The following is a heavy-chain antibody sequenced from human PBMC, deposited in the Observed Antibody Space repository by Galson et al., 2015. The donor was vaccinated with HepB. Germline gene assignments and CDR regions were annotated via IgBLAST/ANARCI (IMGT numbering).Heavy chain of an antibody. Sequence: LRLSCAASGVTFSDYWMSWVRQAPGKGLEWVANINLNGGEERYADFVRGRFSISRDNVRSSLYLQMNSLRADDTAVYYCARGGPYYNTLTGLYNGRFDYWGQGTLVTVSS. D-gene: IGHD3-9*01. CDR2: INLNGGEE. J-gene: IGHJ4*02. V-gene: IGHV3-7*03. CDR1: GVTFSDYW. CDR3: ARGGPYYNTLTGLYNGRFDY.